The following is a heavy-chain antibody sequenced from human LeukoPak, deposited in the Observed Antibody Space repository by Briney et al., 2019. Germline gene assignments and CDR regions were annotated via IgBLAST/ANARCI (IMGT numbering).Heavy chain of an antibody. J-gene: IGHJ4*02. CDR1: GGSISSYY. Sequence: SETLSLTCTVSGGSISSYYWSWIRQPPGKGLEWIGYIYYSGSTNYNPSLKSRVTISVDTSKNQFSLKLSSVTAADTAVYYCARWRFWSGEIDYWGQGTLVTVSS. CDR2: IYYSGST. CDR3: ARWRFWSGEIDY. V-gene: IGHV4-59*01. D-gene: IGHD3-3*01.